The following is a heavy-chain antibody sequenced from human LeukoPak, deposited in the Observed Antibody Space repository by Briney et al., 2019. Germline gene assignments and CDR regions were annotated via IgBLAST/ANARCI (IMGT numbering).Heavy chain of an antibody. CDR2: INPNNGDT. J-gene: IGHJ4*02. CDR3: ARERGYYYDNEG. D-gene: IGHD3-22*01. CDR1: GYTFTGYY. V-gene: IGHV1-2*02. Sequence: ASVKVSCKASGYTFTGYYMHWVRQAPGQGLEWMGWINPNNGDTRYAQKFQGRVTMTRDTSISTVYMELSRPTSDDTAVYSCARERGYYYDNEGWGQGTLVTVSS.